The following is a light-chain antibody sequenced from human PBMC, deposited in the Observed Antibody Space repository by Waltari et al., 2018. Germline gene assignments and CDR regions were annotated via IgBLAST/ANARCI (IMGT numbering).Light chain of an antibody. CDR1: QRITSW. CDR3: QQYNSYPWT. Sequence: DIQMTQSPSTLSASVGDRVTITCRASQRITSWLAWYQQIPGKPPKLLIYKASTLESGVPSRFSGSGSGTEFTHTISSLQPDDFATYYCQQYNSYPWTFGHGTKVELK. V-gene: IGKV1-5*03. J-gene: IGKJ1*01. CDR2: KAS.